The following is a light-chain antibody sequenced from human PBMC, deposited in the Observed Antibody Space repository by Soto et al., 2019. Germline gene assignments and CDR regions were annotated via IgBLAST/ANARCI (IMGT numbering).Light chain of an antibody. CDR2: DVS. CDR1: SSDVGGYNY. Sequence: QSALTQPASVSGSPGQSITISCTGNSSDVGGYNYVSWYQQHPGKAPKLMIYDVSNRPSGVSNRFSGSKSGNTASLTISGLQAEDEADYYRSSYTSSSTLYVFGTGTKVTVL. J-gene: IGLJ1*01. CDR3: SSYTSSSTLYV. V-gene: IGLV2-14*01.